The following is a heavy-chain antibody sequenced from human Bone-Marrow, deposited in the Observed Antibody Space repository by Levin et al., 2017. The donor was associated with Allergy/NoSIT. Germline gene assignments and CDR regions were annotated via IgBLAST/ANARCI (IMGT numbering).Heavy chain of an antibody. CDR2: IFYSGST. V-gene: IGHV4-59*01. CDR1: GGSISGYY. D-gene: IGHD3-10*01. Sequence: SETLSLTCTVSGGSISGYYWSWVRQPPGKGLEWVGHIFYSGSTNYNPSLKSRVTISINTSKNQFSLNLTSVTAAGTAFYYCARSVAGEFDYWGQGTLVTVSS. J-gene: IGHJ4*02. CDR3: ARSVAGEFDY.